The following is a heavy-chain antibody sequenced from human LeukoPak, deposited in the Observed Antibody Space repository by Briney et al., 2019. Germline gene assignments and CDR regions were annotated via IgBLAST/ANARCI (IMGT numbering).Heavy chain of an antibody. V-gene: IGHV4-34*01. CDR1: GGSFSGYY. CDR3: ARGSVSYWFDP. Sequence: KSSETLSLTCAVYGGSFSGYYWSWIRQPPGKGLEWIGEINHSGSTNYNPSLKSRVTISVDTSKNQFSLKLSSVTAADTAVYYCARGSVSYWFDPWGQGTLVTVSS. J-gene: IGHJ5*02. CDR2: INHSGST. D-gene: IGHD3-16*01.